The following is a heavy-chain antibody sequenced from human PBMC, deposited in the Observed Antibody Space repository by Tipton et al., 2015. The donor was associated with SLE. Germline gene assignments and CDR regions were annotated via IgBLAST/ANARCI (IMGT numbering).Heavy chain of an antibody. CDR3: ARGRSSTMYGLDM. CDR2: IYTSGYT. Sequence: TLSLTCAVSGASTSDDPYYYNWLRQPAGRGLEWIGQIYTSGYTIYHPSLKRRVTISLDTSKRHFSLNLASVTAADTAVYFCARGRSSTMYGLDMWGQGTAVTVS. CDR1: GASTSDDPYY. V-gene: IGHV4-61*09. D-gene: IGHD3-10*02. J-gene: IGHJ6*01.